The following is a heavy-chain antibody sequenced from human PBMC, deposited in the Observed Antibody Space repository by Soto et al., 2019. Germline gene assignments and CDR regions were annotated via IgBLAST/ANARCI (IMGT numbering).Heavy chain of an antibody. CDR1: GGSISSYY. J-gene: IGHJ6*02. CDR3: ARVPSPFDFYYAIDV. D-gene: IGHD3-16*01. CDR2: IYYSGST. Sequence: SETLSLTCTVSGGSISSYYWSCIRQPPWKGLEWIGYIYYSGSTNYNPSLKSRVTISVDTAKNQFSLKLSSVTAADTAVYFCARVPSPFDFYYAIDVWGQGTTVTVSS. V-gene: IGHV4-59*01.